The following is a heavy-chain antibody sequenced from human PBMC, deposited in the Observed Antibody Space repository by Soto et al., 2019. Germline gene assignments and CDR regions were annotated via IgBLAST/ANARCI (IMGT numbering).Heavy chain of an antibody. CDR3: ARAGGVVVIRAFDI. D-gene: IGHD3-22*01. CDR1: GGSASSGSYY. CDR2: IYYSGST. Sequence: QVQLQESGPGLVKPSETLSLTCTVSGGSASSGSYYWSWIRQPPGKGLEWIGYIYYSGSTNYNPSLKSRVTISVDTSKNQFSLKLSSVTAADTAVYYCARAGGVVVIRAFDIWGQGTMVTVSS. J-gene: IGHJ3*02. V-gene: IGHV4-61*01.